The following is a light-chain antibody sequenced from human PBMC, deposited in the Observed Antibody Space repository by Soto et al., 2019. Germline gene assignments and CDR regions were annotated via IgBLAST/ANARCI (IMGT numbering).Light chain of an antibody. J-gene: IGLJ3*02. CDR2: DVN. Sequence: QSALTQPRSVSGSPGQSVTFSCTGTSGDIGAYNYVSWYQFHPGKAPKMIIYDVNKRPSGVPDRFSGSKSGNTASLTIPWLQAEDEADYYCCSYAHTSRVFGGGTKLTVL. CDR1: SGDIGAYNY. CDR3: CSYAHTSRV. V-gene: IGLV2-11*01.